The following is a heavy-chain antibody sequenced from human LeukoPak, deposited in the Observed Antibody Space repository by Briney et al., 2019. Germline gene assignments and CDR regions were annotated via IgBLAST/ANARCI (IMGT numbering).Heavy chain of an antibody. Sequence: GGSLRLSCAASGFTVSSNYTSWVRQAPGKGLEWVSIIFSGGSTNYADSVKGRFTISRDNAKKSLYVQMNSLRAEDTALYYCAREYYGSGSYYNVGYWGQGTLVTVSS. D-gene: IGHD3-10*01. CDR1: GFTVSSNY. CDR3: AREYYGSGSYYNVGY. V-gene: IGHV3-53*01. CDR2: IFSGGST. J-gene: IGHJ4*02.